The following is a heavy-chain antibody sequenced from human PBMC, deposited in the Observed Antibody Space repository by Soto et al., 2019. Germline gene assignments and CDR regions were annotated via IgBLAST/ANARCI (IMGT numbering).Heavy chain of an antibody. Sequence: EVQLVESGGGLVQPGRSLRLSCVASGFTFDDYAMHWVRQAPGKGLEWVSGISWNSGSIGYADSVKGRFTISRDNAKNSLYLQMNSLRAEDTALYYCAKDITARAAAGNGDAFDIWGQGTMVTVSS. CDR2: ISWNSGSI. D-gene: IGHD6-13*01. CDR1: GFTFDDYA. V-gene: IGHV3-9*01. J-gene: IGHJ3*02. CDR3: AKDITARAAAGNGDAFDI.